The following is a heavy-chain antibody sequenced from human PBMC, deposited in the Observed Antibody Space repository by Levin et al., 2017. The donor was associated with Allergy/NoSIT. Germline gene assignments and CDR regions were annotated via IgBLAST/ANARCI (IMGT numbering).Heavy chain of an antibody. Sequence: GESLKISCKGSGYSFTSYWIGWVRQMPGKGLEWMGIIYPGDSDTRYSPSFQGQVTISADKSISTAYLQWSSLKASDTAMYYCARLTYYYDSSGYLLFDYWGQGTLVTVSS. CDR2: IYPGDSDT. CDR1: GYSFTSYW. J-gene: IGHJ4*02. CDR3: ARLTYYYDSSGYLLFDY. V-gene: IGHV5-51*01. D-gene: IGHD3-22*01.